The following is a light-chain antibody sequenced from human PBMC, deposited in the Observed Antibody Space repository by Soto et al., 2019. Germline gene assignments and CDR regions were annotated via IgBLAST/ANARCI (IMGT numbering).Light chain of an antibody. CDR3: QSYDNSLSGVV. V-gene: IGLV1-40*01. Sequence: QSALTQPPSVSGAPGQRIIISCTGISSNIGAGFDVHWYQHLPGTAPKLLVYDNDNRPSGLPARFSDSRSGTSASLAITSLQADDEADYYCQSYDNSLSGVVFGGGTKLTVL. CDR2: DND. J-gene: IGLJ2*01. CDR1: SSNIGAGFD.